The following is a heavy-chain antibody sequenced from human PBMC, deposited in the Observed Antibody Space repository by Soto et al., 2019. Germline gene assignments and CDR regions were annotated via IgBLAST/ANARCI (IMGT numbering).Heavy chain of an antibody. CDR1: GFTFSSYA. CDR3: ARDYYDSSGYSFYYYYYGMDV. V-gene: IGHV3-30-3*01. J-gene: IGHJ6*02. CDR2: ISYDGSNK. Sequence: QVQLVESGGGVVQPGRSLRLSCAASGFTFSSYAMHWVRQAPGKGLEWVAVISYDGSNKYYPDSVKGRFTISRDNSKNTLYLQMNSLRAEDTAVYYCARDYYDSSGYSFYYYYYGMDVWGQGTTVTVSS. D-gene: IGHD3-22*01.